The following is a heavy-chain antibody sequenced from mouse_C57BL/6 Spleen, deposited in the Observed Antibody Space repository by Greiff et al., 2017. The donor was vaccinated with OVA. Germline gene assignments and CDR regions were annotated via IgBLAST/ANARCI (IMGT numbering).Heavy chain of an antibody. D-gene: IGHD2-2*01. CDR1: GYTFTSDW. V-gene: IGHV1-52*01. J-gene: IGHJ4*01. CDR3: ASYGSSYAMDY. CDR2: IDPYDSET. Sequence: QVQLQQPGAELVRPGSSVKLSCKASGYTFTSDWMHWVKQRPIQGLEWIGNIDPYDSETHYNQKFKDKAKLTVDKSSRTAYIQLSSLTSEDSAVYYCASYGSSYAMDYWGQGTSVTVSS.